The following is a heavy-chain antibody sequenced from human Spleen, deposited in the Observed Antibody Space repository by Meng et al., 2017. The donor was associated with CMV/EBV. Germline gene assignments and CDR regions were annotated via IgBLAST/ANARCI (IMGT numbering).Heavy chain of an antibody. J-gene: IGHJ6*02. CDR1: GGSFSGYF. D-gene: IGHD2-15*01. CDR2: INHGGST. Sequence: SETLSLTCAASGGSFSGYFWNWIRQPPGKGLEWIGEINHGGSTNYNPSLKSRVTISVDASGNQFSLKLSSVTAADTAVYYCARGLFGAASSYYYGLGVWGQGTTVTVSS. V-gene: IGHV4-34*01. CDR3: ARGLFGAASSYYYGLGV.